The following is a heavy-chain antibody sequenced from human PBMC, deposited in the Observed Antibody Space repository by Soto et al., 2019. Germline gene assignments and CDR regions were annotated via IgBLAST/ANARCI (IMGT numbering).Heavy chain of an antibody. V-gene: IGHV3-30*18. CDR2: ISYDGSNN. CDR1: GFTFSSYG. Sequence: SLRLSCAASGFTFSSYGMHWVRQAPKKGIEKVAVISYDGSNNYYADSVNGRFTISRDNSNNTLYLQMNSLRAEDTALYYCAKEGGCSSGWYAGYYYYMDVWGKGTTVTVSS. J-gene: IGHJ6*03. D-gene: IGHD6-19*01. CDR3: AKEGGCSSGWYAGYYYYMDV.